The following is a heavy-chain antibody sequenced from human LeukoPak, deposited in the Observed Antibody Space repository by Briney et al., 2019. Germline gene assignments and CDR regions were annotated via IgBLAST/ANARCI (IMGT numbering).Heavy chain of an antibody. Sequence: PGGSLRLSCAASGFTFSDYYMNWIRQAPGKGLEWVSYISSGGGTRSYADSVKGRFTISRDNAKNSLYLQMNSPRAEDTAVYYCARDRGRRGITMRSDAFDIWGQGTMVTVSS. CDR1: GFTFSDYY. V-gene: IGHV3-11*01. J-gene: IGHJ3*02. CDR2: ISSGGGTR. CDR3: ARDRGRRGITMRSDAFDI. D-gene: IGHD3-22*01.